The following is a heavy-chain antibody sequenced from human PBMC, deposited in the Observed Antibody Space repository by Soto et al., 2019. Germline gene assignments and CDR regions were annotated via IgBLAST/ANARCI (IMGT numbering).Heavy chain of an antibody. J-gene: IGHJ6*02. V-gene: IGHV3-30*18. CDR3: AKWSEYDFWSGYLRPKGIYYGMDV. CDR2: ISYDGSNK. Sequence: PGGSLSLSCAASGFTFSSYGMHWVRQAPGKGQEWVAVISYDGSNKYYADSVKGRFTISRDNSKNTLYLQMNSLRAEDTAVYYCAKWSEYDFWSGYLRPKGIYYGMDVWGQGTTVTVSS. CDR1: GFTFSSYG. D-gene: IGHD3-3*01.